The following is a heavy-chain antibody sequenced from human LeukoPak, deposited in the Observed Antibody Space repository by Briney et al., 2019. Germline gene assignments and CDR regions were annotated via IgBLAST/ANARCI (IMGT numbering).Heavy chain of an antibody. CDR2: IYYSGSA. Sequence: SETLSLTCTVSGGSISSYYWSWIRQPPGRGLEWIGYIYYSGSANHNPSLKSRVTISRDTSKNQFSLKLTSVTTADTAVYYCARAGGVKTAALDLDYWGQGTLVTVSS. CDR1: GGSISSYY. J-gene: IGHJ4*02. D-gene: IGHD6-25*01. CDR3: ARAGGVKTAALDLDY. V-gene: IGHV4-59*01.